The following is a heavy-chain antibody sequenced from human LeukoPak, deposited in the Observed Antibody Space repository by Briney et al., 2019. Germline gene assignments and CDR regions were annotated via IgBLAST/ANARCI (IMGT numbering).Heavy chain of an antibody. J-gene: IGHJ4*02. CDR3: AREDYSGYDFYDY. Sequence: GGSLILSCAASGFTFSSYWMHWVRQAPGKGLVWVSLINSDGSSRNYADSVEGRFTISRDNAKNTLYLQMNSLRVEDTAVYYCAREDYSGYDFYDYWGQGSLVTVSS. CDR2: INSDGSSR. D-gene: IGHD5-12*01. CDR1: GFTFSSYW. V-gene: IGHV3-74*01.